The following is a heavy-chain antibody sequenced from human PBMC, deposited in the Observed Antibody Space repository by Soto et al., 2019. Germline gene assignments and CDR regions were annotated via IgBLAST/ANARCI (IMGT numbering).Heavy chain of an antibody. V-gene: IGHV4-39*01. Sequence: SETLSLTCTFSGGSISSSSYYWGCIRQPPGKGLEWIGSIYYSGSTYYNPSLKSRVTISVDTSKNQFSLKLSSVTAADTAVYYCARPNKDYGDYGWYYFGYWGQGTLVTVSS. CDR1: GGSISSSSYY. J-gene: IGHJ4*02. CDR3: ARPNKDYGDYGWYYFGY. D-gene: IGHD4-17*01. CDR2: IYYSGST.